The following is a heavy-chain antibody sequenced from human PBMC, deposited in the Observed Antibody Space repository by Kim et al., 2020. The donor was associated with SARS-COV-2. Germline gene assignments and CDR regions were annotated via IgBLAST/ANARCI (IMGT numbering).Heavy chain of an antibody. D-gene: IGHD2-2*01. V-gene: IGHV3-23*01. J-gene: IGHJ4*02. Sequence: DSVKGRFTISRDSSKNTLYLQMHSLTAGDTALYYCARTRSCSSSSCYVDYWGQGTLVTVSS. CDR3: ARTRSCSSSSCYVDY.